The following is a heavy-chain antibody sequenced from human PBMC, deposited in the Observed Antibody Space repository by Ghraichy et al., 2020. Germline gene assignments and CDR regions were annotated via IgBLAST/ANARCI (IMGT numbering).Heavy chain of an antibody. Sequence: GGSLRLSCAASGFTFSSYSMNWVRQAPGKGLEWVSSISSSSSYIYYADSVKGRFTISRDNAKNSLYLQMNSLRAEDTAVYYCARDDCSGGSCYFGFDYWGQGTLVTVSS. V-gene: IGHV3-21*01. CDR2: ISSSSSYI. J-gene: IGHJ4*02. CDR1: GFTFSSYS. D-gene: IGHD2-15*01. CDR3: ARDDCSGGSCYFGFDY.